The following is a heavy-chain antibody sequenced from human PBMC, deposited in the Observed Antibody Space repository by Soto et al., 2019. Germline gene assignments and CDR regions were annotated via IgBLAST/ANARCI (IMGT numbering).Heavy chain of an antibody. J-gene: IGHJ4*02. CDR1: GGRFSSYA. CDR2: IIPIFGTA. D-gene: IGHD2-21*02. CDR3: ARGGLSGDWHFDY. V-gene: IGHV1-69*13. Sequence: SVKVSCTASGGRFSSYAISWVRQAPGQGLEWMGGIIPIFGTANYAQKFQGRVTITADESTSTAYMELSSLRSEDTAVYYCARGGLSGDWHFDYWGQGTLVTVSS.